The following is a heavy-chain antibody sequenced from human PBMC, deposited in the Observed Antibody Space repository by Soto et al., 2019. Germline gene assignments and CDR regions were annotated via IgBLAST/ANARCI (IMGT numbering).Heavy chain of an antibody. Sequence: PGGSLRLSCAASGFIFENFGMSWVRQAPGKGLEWISSISGSGFKKYYADSVKGRFTISRDNSESTVYLELNNLSAEDTAVYHCAKNQGVELVPLATVDWFDPWGQGSVVTV. CDR2: ISGSGFKK. CDR1: GFIFENFG. D-gene: IGHD1-26*01. CDR3: AKNQGVELVPLATVDWFDP. V-gene: IGHV3-23*01. J-gene: IGHJ5*02.